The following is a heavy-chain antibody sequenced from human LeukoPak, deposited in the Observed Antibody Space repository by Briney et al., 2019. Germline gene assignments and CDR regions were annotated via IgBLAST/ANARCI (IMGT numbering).Heavy chain of an antibody. CDR2: IIPIFGTA. V-gene: IGHV1-69*13. Sequence: SVKVSCKASGGTFSSYAISWVRQAPGQGLEWMGGIIPIFGTANYAQKFQGRATITADESTSTAYMELSSLRSEDTAVYYCARDQQGVPTDIVATIHYYGMDVWGKGTTVTVSS. CDR3: ARDQQGVPTDIVATIHYYGMDV. CDR1: GGTFSSYA. J-gene: IGHJ6*04. D-gene: IGHD5-12*01.